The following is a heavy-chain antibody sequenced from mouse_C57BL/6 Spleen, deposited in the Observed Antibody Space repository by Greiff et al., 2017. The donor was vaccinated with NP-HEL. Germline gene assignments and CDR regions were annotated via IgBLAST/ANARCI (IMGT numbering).Heavy chain of an antibody. Sequence: VMLVESGPGLVAPSQSLSITCTVSGFSLTSYAISWVRQPPGKGLEWLGVIWTGGGTNYNSALKSRLSISKDNSKSQVFLKMNSLQTDDTARYYCARNRGYDDLSGYFDVWGTGTTVTVSS. V-gene: IGHV2-9-1*01. CDR1: GFSLTSYA. CDR2: IWTGGGT. D-gene: IGHD2-2*01. CDR3: ARNRGYDDLSGYFDV. J-gene: IGHJ1*03.